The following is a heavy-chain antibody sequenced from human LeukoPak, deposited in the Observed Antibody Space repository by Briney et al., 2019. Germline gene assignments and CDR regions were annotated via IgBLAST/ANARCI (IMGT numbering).Heavy chain of an antibody. Sequence: GGSLRLSCAASGSTFSSYSMNWVRQAPGKGLEWVSSISSSSSYIYYADSVKGRFTISRDNAKNSLYLQTNSLRAEDTAVYYCARDLEGSSWYLDYWGQGTLVTVSS. CDR2: ISSSSSYI. D-gene: IGHD6-13*01. J-gene: IGHJ4*02. CDR3: ARDLEGSSWYLDY. CDR1: GSTFSSYS. V-gene: IGHV3-21*01.